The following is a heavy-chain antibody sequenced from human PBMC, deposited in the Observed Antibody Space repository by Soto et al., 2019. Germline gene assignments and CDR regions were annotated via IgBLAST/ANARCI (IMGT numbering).Heavy chain of an antibody. D-gene: IGHD2-2*01. CDR2: IIPIFGTA. Sequence: ASVKVSCKASGGTFSSYAISWVRQAPGQGLEWMGGIIPIFGTANYAQKFQGRVTITADESTSTAYMELSSLRSEDTAVYYCARELGSSTSINWFDPWGQGTLVTVAS. V-gene: IGHV1-69*13. CDR1: GGTFSSYA. CDR3: ARELGSSTSINWFDP. J-gene: IGHJ5*02.